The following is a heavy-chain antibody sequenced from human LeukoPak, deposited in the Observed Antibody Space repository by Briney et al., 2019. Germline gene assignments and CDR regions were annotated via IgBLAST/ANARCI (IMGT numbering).Heavy chain of an antibody. V-gene: IGHV4-34*01. D-gene: IGHD3-10*02. J-gene: IGHJ4*02. CDR3: ARKTYYYVG. CDR2: INHSGST. Sequence: SETLSLTCAVYGGSFSGYYWSWIRQPPGKGLEWIGEINHSGSTNYNPPLKSRVTISVDTSKNQFSLKLSSVTAADTAVYYCARKTYYYVGWGQGTLVTVSS. CDR1: GGSFSGYY.